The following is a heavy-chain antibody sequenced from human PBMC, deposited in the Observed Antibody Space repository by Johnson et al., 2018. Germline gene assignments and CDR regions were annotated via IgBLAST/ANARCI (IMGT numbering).Heavy chain of an antibody. V-gene: IGHV1-18*01. D-gene: IGHD3-22*01. CDR3: ARDGGYYDSSCYYYHDAFDI. J-gene: IGHJ3*02. Sequence: QVQLVESGAEVKRPGASVKVSCKASGYTFTTHDISWVRQAPGQGLEWMGWISAYNGNTNYAQKLQGRVTVTTDTSTSTAYMELRSLRSDDTGVYYCARDGGYYDSSCYYYHDAFDIWGQGTMVTVSS. CDR2: ISAYNGNT. CDR1: GYTFTTHD.